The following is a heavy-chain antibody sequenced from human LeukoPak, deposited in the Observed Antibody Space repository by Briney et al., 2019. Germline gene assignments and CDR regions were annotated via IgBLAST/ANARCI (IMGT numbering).Heavy chain of an antibody. Sequence: GGSLRLSCAASGFTVSSNYMSWVRQAPGKGLEWGSVIYSGGSTYYADSVKGRFTISRDNSKNTLYLQMNSLRAEDTAVYYCARDGSYDSSGYYDYWGQGTLVTVSS. CDR3: ARDGSYDSSGYYDY. CDR1: GFTVSSNY. D-gene: IGHD3-22*01. J-gene: IGHJ4*02. CDR2: IYSGGST. V-gene: IGHV3-53*01.